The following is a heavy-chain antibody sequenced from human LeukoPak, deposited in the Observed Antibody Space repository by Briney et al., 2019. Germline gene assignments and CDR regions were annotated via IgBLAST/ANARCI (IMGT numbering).Heavy chain of an antibody. D-gene: IGHD2-2*01. J-gene: IGHJ4*02. CDR1: GFTFSSYW. V-gene: IGHV3-74*01. CDR3: ASLVYCSSTSCYGFDY. Sequence: GGSLRLSCAASGFTFSSYWMHWVRQAPGKGLVWVSRINSDGSSTSYADSVKGRFTISRDNAKNTLYLQMNSLRAEDTAVYYCASLVYCSSTSCYGFDYWGRGTLVTVSS. CDR2: INSDGSST.